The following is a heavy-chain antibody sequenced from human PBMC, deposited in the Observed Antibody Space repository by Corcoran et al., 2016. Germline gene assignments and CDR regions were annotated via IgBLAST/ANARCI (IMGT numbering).Heavy chain of an antibody. Sequence: QVQLVQSGAEVKKPGASVKVSCKASGYTFTSYYMHWVRQAPGQGLEWMGIINPSGGSTSYAQKFQGRVTMTRDTSTSTVYMELSSLRSEDTAVYYCVRVGTAMVFFDYWGQGTLVTVSS. J-gene: IGHJ4*02. CDR3: VRVGTAMVFFDY. D-gene: IGHD5-18*01. CDR1: GYTFTSYY. CDR2: INPSGGST. V-gene: IGHV1-46*01.